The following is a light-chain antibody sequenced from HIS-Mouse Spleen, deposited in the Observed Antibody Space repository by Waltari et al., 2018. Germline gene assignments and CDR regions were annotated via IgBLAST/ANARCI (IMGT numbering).Light chain of an antibody. V-gene: IGLV2-14*03. CDR1: SSDVGGYNY. J-gene: IGLJ2*01. Sequence: QSALTQPASVSGSPGQSITISCTGTSSDVGGYNYVSWYQQHPGKAPKLMIYDVSKRRSGVSNRLSGSKSGNTASLTISGLQAEDEADYYCSSYTSSSFNVVFGGGTKLTVL. CDR3: SSYTSSSFNVV. CDR2: DVS.